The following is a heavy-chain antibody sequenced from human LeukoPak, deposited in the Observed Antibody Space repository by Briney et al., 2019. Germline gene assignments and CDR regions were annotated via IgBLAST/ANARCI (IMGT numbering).Heavy chain of an antibody. D-gene: IGHD2-21*01. CDR2: ISSSSSYI. Sequence: GGSLRLSCAASGFTSSSYSMNWVRPAPGRGLEWVSSISSSSSYICYTHSVKGRFTLSRDNAKNSLYLQMNSLRAEDTAVYFCARVGDPWYFDYWGQGTLVTVSS. J-gene: IGHJ4*02. V-gene: IGHV3-21*01. CDR1: GFTSSSYS. CDR3: ARVGDPWYFDY.